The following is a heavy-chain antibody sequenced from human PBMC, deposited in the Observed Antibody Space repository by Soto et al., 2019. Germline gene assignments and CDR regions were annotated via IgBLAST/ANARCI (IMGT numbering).Heavy chain of an antibody. V-gene: IGHV4-34*01. Sequence: SETLSLTCAVYGGSFSGYYWSWIRQPPGKGLEWIGEINHSGSTNYIPSLKSRVTISVDTSKNQFSLKLSSVTAADTAVYYCARDWGYYGSGSSTYYYGMDVWGQGTTVTVSS. CDR1: GGSFSGYY. CDR2: INHSGST. CDR3: ARDWGYYGSGSSTYYYGMDV. D-gene: IGHD3-10*01. J-gene: IGHJ6*02.